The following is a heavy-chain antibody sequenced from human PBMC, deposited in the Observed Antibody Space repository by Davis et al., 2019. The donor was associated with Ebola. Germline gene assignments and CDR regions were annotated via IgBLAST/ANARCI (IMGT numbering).Heavy chain of an antibody. J-gene: IGHJ4*02. CDR2: IKSDGSST. CDR1: GFTFDDYA. D-gene: IGHD1-26*01. Sequence: HTGGSLRLSCAASGFTFDDYAMHWVRQAPGKGLVWVSRIKSDGSSTSYADSVKGRFTISRDNAKNTLYLQMNSLRAEDTAVYYCARAREWEPYPFDCWGQGTLVTVSS. V-gene: IGHV3-74*01. CDR3: ARAREWEPYPFDC.